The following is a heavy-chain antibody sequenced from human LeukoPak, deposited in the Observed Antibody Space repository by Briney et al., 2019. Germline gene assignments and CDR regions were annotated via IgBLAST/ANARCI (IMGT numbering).Heavy chain of an antibody. J-gene: IGHJ4*02. V-gene: IGHV3-30*18. D-gene: IGHD3-3*01. CDR3: AKDYRPHDFWSGLVDY. CDR1: EFSVGSNY. CDR2: ISYDGSNK. Sequence: PGGSLRLSCAASEFSVGSNYMTWVRQAPGKGLEWVTLISYDGSNKYYADSVKGRFTISRDNSKNTLYLQMNSLRAEDTAVYYCAKDYRPHDFWSGLVDYWGQGTLVTVSS.